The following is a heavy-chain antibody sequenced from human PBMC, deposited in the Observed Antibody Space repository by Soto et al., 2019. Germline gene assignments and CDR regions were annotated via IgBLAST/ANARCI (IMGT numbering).Heavy chain of an antibody. CDR1: GFTFSSYG. J-gene: IGHJ4*02. V-gene: IGHV3-30*18. CDR3: AKDRTAMVPPPLFDY. Sequence: GGSLRLSCAASGFTFSSYGMHWVRQAPGKGLEWVAVISYDGSNKYYADSVKGRFTISRDNSKNTLCLQMNSLRAEDTAVYYCAKDRTAMVPPPLFDYWGQGTLVTVSS. CDR2: ISYDGSNK. D-gene: IGHD5-18*01.